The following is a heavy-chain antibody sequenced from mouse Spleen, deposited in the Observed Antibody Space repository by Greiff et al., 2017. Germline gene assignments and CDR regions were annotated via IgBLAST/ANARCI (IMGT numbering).Heavy chain of an antibody. D-gene: IGHD2-4*01. CDR2: IYPGSGNT. CDR1: GYTFTDYY. V-gene: IGHV1-84*02. CDR3: ARYYDYDGAMDD. J-gene: IGHJ4*01. Sequence: VQVVESGPELVKPGASVKISCKASGYTFTDYYINWVKQKPGQGLEWIGWIYPGSGNTKYNEKFKGKATLTVDTSSSTAYMQLSSLTSEDTAVYFCARYYDYDGAMDDWGQGTSVTVSS.